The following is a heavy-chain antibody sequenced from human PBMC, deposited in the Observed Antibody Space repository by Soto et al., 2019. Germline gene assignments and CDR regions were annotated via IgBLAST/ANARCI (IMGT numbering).Heavy chain of an antibody. D-gene: IGHD3-22*01. CDR3: ARHGPRVYYDNSDYYYYGMDV. CDR2: IYPGDSDT. V-gene: IGHV5-51*01. J-gene: IGHJ6*02. Sequence: AGESLKISCKGSGYSFTIYCIGWVLQMPGKGLDWMGIIYPGDSDTRYSPSFQGQVTISADKSISTAYLQWGSLKASDTAMYYCARHGPRVYYDNSDYYYYGMDVWGQGTTVTVSS. CDR1: GYSFTIYC.